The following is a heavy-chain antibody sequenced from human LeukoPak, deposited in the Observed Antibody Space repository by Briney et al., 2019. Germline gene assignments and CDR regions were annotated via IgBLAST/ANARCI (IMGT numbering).Heavy chain of an antibody. J-gene: IGHJ5*02. CDR2: INPNSGGT. CDR1: GYTFTGYY. D-gene: IGHD2-21*02. CDR3: AREAGDGTA. Sequence: GASVTVSCKASGYTFTGYYMHWVRQAPGQGLEWMGWINPNSGGTNYAQEFQGRVTMTRDTSISTAYMELSRLRSDDTAVYYCAREAGDGTAWGQGTLVTVSS. V-gene: IGHV1-2*02.